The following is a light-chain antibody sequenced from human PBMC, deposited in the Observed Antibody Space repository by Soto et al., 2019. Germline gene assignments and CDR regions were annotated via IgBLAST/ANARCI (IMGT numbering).Light chain of an antibody. Sequence: DIPMTQSPSSISASVGDRITLTCRASQDIVTDLAWFQQKPGQAPKPLIYAASTLQSGVPSAFSASGSGTDFSLTISGLQPDDFATYYCQQYYTYPFTFGPGTRV. CDR1: QDIVTD. CDR2: AAS. CDR3: QQYYTYPFT. J-gene: IGKJ3*01. V-gene: IGKV1-16*01.